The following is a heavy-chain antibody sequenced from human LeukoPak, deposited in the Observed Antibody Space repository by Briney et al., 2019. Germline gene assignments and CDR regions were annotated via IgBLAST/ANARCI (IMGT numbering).Heavy chain of an antibody. CDR1: GGTFSSYA. CDR2: IIPIFGTA. V-gene: IGHV1-69*05. J-gene: IGHJ4*02. Sequence: SVKVSCKASGGTFSSYAISWVRQAPGQGLEWMGGIIPIFGTANYAQKFQGRVTITTDESTSTAYMELSSLRSEDTAVYYCASSLTMVRGVIDFDYWRQGPLVPVS. D-gene: IGHD3-10*01. CDR3: ASSLTMVRGVIDFDY.